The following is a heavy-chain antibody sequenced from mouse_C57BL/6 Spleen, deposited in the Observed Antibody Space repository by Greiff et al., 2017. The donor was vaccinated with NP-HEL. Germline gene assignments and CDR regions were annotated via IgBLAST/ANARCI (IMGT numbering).Heavy chain of an antibody. Sequence: QVQLQQPGAELVRPGSSVKLSCKASGYTFTSYWMDWVKQRPGQGLEWIGNIYPSDSETHYNQKFKDQATLTVDKSSSTDYMQLSSLTSEDSAVYYCAREGVTAPWCAYWGQGTLVTVSA. CDR2: IYPSDSET. V-gene: IGHV1-61*01. D-gene: IGHD1-2*01. CDR1: GYTFTSYW. J-gene: IGHJ3*01. CDR3: AREGVTAPWCAY.